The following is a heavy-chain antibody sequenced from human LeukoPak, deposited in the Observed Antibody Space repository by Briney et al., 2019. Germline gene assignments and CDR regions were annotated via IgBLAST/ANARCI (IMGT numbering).Heavy chain of an antibody. D-gene: IGHD2-21*02. CDR2: IIPIFGTA. Sequence: GASVKVSCKASGGTFSSYAISWVRQAPGQGLEWMGGIIPIFGTANYAQKFQGRVTITTDESTSTAYMELSSLRSEDTAVYYCASETPYCRGDCLYWGQGTLVTVSS. V-gene: IGHV1-69*05. CDR3: ASETPYCRGDCLY. J-gene: IGHJ4*02. CDR1: GGTFSSYA.